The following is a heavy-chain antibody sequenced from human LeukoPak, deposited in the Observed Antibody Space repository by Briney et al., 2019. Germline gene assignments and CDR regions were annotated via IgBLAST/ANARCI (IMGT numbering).Heavy chain of an antibody. CDR3: ARGAGPMAD. D-gene: IGHD5-24*01. Sequence: GGSLRLSCAASPFTFSSYWMHWVRQAPGKGLMWVSRINSDGYSITYADSVKGRFTISRDNAKNTLYLQMNSLRTDDTAVYYCARGAGPMADWGQGTLVTVSS. CDR2: INSDGYSI. J-gene: IGHJ1*01. CDR1: PFTFSSYW. V-gene: IGHV3-74*01.